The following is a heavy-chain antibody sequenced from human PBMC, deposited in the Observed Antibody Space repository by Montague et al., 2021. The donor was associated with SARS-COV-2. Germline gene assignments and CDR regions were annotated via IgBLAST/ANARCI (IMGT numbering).Heavy chain of an antibody. CDR2: ISCDGDNK. Sequence: SLRLSCAASGFTLSNYAINWVRQAPGKGLEWVAVISCDGDNKHYADSAKGRFTISRDNSKNTVYLEMNSLRGDDTGVYYCARMRLGELSFYSFWYYGMDVWGQGTTVTVS. D-gene: IGHD3-16*02. V-gene: IGHV3-30*04. CDR3: ARMRLGELSFYSFWYYGMDV. CDR1: GFTLSNYA. J-gene: IGHJ6*02.